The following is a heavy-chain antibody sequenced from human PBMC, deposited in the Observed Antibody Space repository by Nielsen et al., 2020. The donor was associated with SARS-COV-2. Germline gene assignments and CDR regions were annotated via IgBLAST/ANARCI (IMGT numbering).Heavy chain of an antibody. CDR3: ARDLGYCSSTSCPYWYFDL. Sequence: SVKVSCKASGGTFSSYAISWVRQAPGQGLEWMGGIIPIFGTANYAQKFQGRVTMTRDTSTSTVYMELSSLRSEDTAVYYCARDLGYCSSTSCPYWYFDLWGRGTLVTVSS. D-gene: IGHD2-2*01. CDR1: GGTFSSYA. V-gene: IGHV1-69*05. CDR2: IIPIFGTA. J-gene: IGHJ2*01.